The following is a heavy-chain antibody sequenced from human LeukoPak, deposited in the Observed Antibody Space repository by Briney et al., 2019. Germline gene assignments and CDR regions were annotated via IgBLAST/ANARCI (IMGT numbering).Heavy chain of an antibody. CDR3: AKEAISVVVITGDNNWFDP. CDR2: ISYDGSNK. V-gene: IGHV3-30*18. J-gene: IGHJ5*02. Sequence: GRSLRLSCAASGFTFSSYGMHWVRQAPGKGLEWVAVISYDGSNKYYADSVKGRFTISRDNSKNTLYLQMNSLRAEDTAVYYCAKEAISVVVITGDNNWFDPWGQGTLVTVSS. CDR1: GFTFSSYG. D-gene: IGHD3-22*01.